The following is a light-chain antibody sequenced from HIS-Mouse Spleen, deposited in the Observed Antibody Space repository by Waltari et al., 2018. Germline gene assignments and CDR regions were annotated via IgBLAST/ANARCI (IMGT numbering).Light chain of an antibody. V-gene: IGLV3-19*01. CDR2: GKN. Sequence: SSELTQDPAVSVALGQTVRITCQGDSLRSYYASWYQQKPGQAPVLVIYGKNNRPSRIPARFAGSSSGNTASLTITGAQAEDEADYSCNSRDSSGNHVVFGGGTKLTVL. CDR3: NSRDSSGNHVV. CDR1: SLRSYY. J-gene: IGLJ2*01.